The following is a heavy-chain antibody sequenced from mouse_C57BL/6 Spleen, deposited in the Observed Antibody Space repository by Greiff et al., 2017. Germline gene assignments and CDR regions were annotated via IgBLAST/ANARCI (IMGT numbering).Heavy chain of an antibody. CDR3: TRRVYYDYDAAY. D-gene: IGHD2-4*01. CDR2: IRNKANNHAT. J-gene: IGHJ3*01. V-gene: IGHV6-6*01. Sequence: EVKLMESGGGLVQPGGSMKLSCAASGFTFSDAWMDWVRQSPEKGLEWVAEIRNKANNHATYYAESVKGRFTISRDDSKSSVYLQMNSLRAEDTGIYYCTRRVYYDYDAAYWGQGTLVTVSA. CDR1: GFTFSDAW.